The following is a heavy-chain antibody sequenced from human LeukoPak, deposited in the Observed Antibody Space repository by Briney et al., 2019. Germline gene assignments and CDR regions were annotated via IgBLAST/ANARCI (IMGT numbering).Heavy chain of an antibody. D-gene: IGHD6-19*01. CDR1: GFTFDDYA. CDR2: ISWNSGSI. V-gene: IGHV3-9*01. CDR3: AKEVSGSSGWYGDFDY. J-gene: IGHJ4*02. Sequence: GRSLRLSCAASGFTFDDYAMHWVRQAPGKGLEWVSGISWNSGSIGYADPVKGRFTISRDNAKNSLYLQMNSLRAEDTALYYCAKEVSGSSGWYGDFDYWGQGTLVTVSS.